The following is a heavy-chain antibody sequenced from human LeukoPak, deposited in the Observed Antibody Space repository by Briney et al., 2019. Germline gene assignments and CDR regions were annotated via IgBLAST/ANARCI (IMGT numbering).Heavy chain of an antibody. V-gene: IGHV3-7*03. CDR3: ARDSGWWRFDF. D-gene: IGHD6-13*01. CDR2: IKEDGSEK. Sequence: GGSLRLSCAASGLNFSSRWMNWVRQATGQGLEWVASIKEDGSEKHYVDSVKGRFTISRDNGKNSLYLQMNSLRAEDTAVYYCARDSGWWRFDFWGQGTLVTVSS. CDR1: GLNFSSRW. J-gene: IGHJ4*02.